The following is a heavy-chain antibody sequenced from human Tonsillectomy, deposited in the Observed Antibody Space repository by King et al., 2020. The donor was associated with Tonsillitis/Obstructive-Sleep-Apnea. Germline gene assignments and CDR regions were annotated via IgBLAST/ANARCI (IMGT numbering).Heavy chain of an antibody. V-gene: IGHV3-74*01. CDR1: GFTFSSYW. Sequence: VQLVESGGGLVQPGGSLRLSCAASGFTFSSYWMHWVRQAPGKGLVWVSRINSDGSSTSYADSVKGRFTISRDNAKNTLYLQMNSLRAEDTAEYYCARGGDYYGSGSYYDYWGQGTLVTVSS. CDR2: INSDGSST. J-gene: IGHJ4*02. CDR3: ARGGDYYGSGSYYDY. D-gene: IGHD3-10*01.